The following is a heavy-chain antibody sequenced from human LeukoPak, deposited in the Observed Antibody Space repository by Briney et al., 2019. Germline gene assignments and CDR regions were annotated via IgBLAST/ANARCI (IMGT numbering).Heavy chain of an antibody. CDR3: STGSGHAFDI. CDR1: GFTFSSYS. V-gene: IGHV3-21*01. CDR2: ISSSSSYI. Sequence: GGSLRLSCAASGFTFSSYSMNWVRQAPGKGLEWVSSISSSSSYIYYADSVKGRFTISRGNAKNTLYVQMNGLRAEDTAVYYCSTGSGHAFDIWGRGTMVTVS. J-gene: IGHJ3*02. D-gene: IGHD3-10*01.